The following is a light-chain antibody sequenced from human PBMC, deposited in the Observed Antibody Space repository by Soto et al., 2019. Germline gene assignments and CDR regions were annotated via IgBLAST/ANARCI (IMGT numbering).Light chain of an antibody. V-gene: IGKV3-15*01. CDR3: QQGHIRPLT. CDR1: QSISSE. J-gene: IGKJ2*01. Sequence: EIVMTQSPATLSVSPGERATLSCRASQSISSELAWYQQKPGQPPRLLIYSASTRATGVPARFTGSGSGSEFTLTISGLQSDVFAVYYCQQGHIRPLTFGQGTRLEI. CDR2: SAS.